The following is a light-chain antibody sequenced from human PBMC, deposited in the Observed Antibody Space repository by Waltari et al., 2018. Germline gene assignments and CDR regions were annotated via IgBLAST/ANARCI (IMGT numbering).Light chain of an antibody. Sequence: QSALTQPPSASGSPGQSVTISCTGTSSDVGGYNFVSWYQQHPGKVPKLMIYDVSKRPSGVPDRFSGSKSGNTASPTVSGLQAGDEADYYCSSYAGSNNVFGTGTKVTVL. CDR2: DVS. CDR3: SSYAGSNNV. J-gene: IGLJ1*01. V-gene: IGLV2-8*01. CDR1: SSDVGGYNF.